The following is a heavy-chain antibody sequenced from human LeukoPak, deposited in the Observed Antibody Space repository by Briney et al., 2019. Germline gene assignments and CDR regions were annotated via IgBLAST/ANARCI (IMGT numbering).Heavy chain of an antibody. Sequence: GGSLRLSCAASGFTFSSYWMTWVRQAPGKGLEWVANIGEDGSEKYYVDSVKGRFTISRDNSKNTLYLQMNSLRAEDTAVYYCAREGGNYDIFSIWGQGTMVTVSS. D-gene: IGHD3-9*01. V-gene: IGHV3-7*03. CDR2: IGEDGSEK. CDR3: AREGGNYDIFSI. CDR1: GFTFSSYW. J-gene: IGHJ3*02.